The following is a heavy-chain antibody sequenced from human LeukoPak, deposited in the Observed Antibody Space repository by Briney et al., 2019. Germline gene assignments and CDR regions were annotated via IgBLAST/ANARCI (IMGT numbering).Heavy chain of an antibody. CDR3: ARARGYQLLHNFDY. D-gene: IGHD2-2*01. CDR2: INHSGST. J-gene: IGHJ4*02. Sequence: PSETLSLTCAVYGGSFSGYYWSWIRQPPGKGLEWIGEINHSGSTNYNPSLKSRVTISVDTSKSQFSLKLSSVTAADTAVYYCARARGYQLLHNFDYWGQGTLVTVSS. V-gene: IGHV4-34*01. CDR1: GGSFSGYY.